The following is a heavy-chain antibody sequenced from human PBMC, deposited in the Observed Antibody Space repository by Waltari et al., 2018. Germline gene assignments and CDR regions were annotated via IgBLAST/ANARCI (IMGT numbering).Heavy chain of an antibody. D-gene: IGHD2-2*01. Sequence: QVQLVQSGAEVKKPGSSVKVSCKASGGTFSSYAISWVRQAPGQGLEWMGGIIPILGIANYAQKFQGRVTITADESTSTAYMELSSLRSEDTAVYYCASPRGAAIGNWFDPWGQGTLVTVSS. CDR3: ASPRGAAIGNWFDP. V-gene: IGHV1-69*04. J-gene: IGHJ5*02. CDR2: IIPILGIA. CDR1: GGTFSSYA.